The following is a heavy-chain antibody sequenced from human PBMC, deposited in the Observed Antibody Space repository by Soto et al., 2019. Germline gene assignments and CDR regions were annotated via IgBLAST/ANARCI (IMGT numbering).Heavy chain of an antibody. CDR1: GGAFRTYA. J-gene: IGHJ6*03. Sequence: QVQLVQSGPEVKKPGSSVKVSCKASGGAFRTYAFSWVRQTPGQGLEWMGAIMPVFGTATYAQQFKGRITITADESTSTVKMEVTIASPEDAAVFFCAASRGFYAGMDVWGSGTTVIVS. CDR3: AASRGFYAGMDV. V-gene: IGHV1-69*01. D-gene: IGHD6-25*01. CDR2: IMPVFGTA.